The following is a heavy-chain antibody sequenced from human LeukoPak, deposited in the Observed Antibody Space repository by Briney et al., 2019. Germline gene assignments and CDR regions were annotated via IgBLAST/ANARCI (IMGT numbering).Heavy chain of an antibody. CDR3: AKGSGYYQGYFDY. J-gene: IGHJ4*02. Sequence: GGSLRLSCAASGFTFSSYGMHWVRQAPGKGLEWVAVIWYDGSNKYYADSVKGRFTISRDNSKNTLYLQMNCLRAEDTAVYYCAKGSGYYQGYFDYWGQGTLVTVSS. CDR2: IWYDGSNK. D-gene: IGHD3-22*01. CDR1: GFTFSSYG. V-gene: IGHV3-33*06.